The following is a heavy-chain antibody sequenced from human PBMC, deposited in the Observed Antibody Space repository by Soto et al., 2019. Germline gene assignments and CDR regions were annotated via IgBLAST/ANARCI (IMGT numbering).Heavy chain of an antibody. CDR1: GGSFSGYY. D-gene: IGHD3-10*01. Sequence: PSETLSLTCAVYGGSFSGYYWSWIRQPPGKGLKRIGESNHSGSTNCNPSLKSRVTISVDTSKIQFSLKLCSVTAADTVVYYCARRKRNYYYGSGISRGYYYYYMDVWGKGTTVTVSS. V-gene: IGHV4-34*01. CDR2: SNHSGST. J-gene: IGHJ6*03. CDR3: ARRKRNYYYGSGISRGYYYYYMDV.